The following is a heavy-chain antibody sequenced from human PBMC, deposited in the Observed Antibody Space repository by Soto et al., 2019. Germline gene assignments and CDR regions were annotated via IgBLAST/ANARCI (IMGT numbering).Heavy chain of an antibody. J-gene: IGHJ4*01. CDR1: GFTLSDYW. CDR2: ISVDGGDT. CDR3: ARAPDHRPIDY. Sequence: VGSLRLSCAASGFTLSDYWMHWVRQVPGKGLLWVSRISVDGGDTTYADSVKGRFTISRDNATNSLSLQTDTPRAEDTAIYYCARAPDHRPIDYCGHGSLVTVSS. V-gene: IGHV3-74*01.